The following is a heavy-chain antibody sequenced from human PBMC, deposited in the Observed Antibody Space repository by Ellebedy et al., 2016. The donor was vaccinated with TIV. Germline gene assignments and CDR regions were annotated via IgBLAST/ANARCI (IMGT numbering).Heavy chain of an antibody. D-gene: IGHD5-18*01. J-gene: IGHJ4*02. CDR2: INHSGST. Sequence: MPSETLSLTCAVYGGSFSDYYWSWIRQPPGKGLEWIGEINHSGSTNYNPSLKSPVTISVDTSKNQFSLKLSSVTAADTAVYYCPTGMWIQLWFGPDRGGYYFDYWGQGTLVTVSS. CDR1: GGSFSDYY. CDR3: PTGMWIQLWFGPDRGGYYFDY. V-gene: IGHV4-34*01.